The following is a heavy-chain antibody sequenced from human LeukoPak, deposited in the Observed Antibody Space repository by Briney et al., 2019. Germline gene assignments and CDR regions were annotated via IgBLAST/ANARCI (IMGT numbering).Heavy chain of an antibody. Sequence: PGGSLRLSCAASGFTFSSYGMHWVRQAPGKGLEWVAFIRYDGSNKYYADSVKGRFTISRDNSKNTLYLQTNSLRAEDTAVYYCAKGGGSGSYYNNYYMDVWGKGTTVTVSS. CDR3: AKGGGSGSYYNNYYMDV. V-gene: IGHV3-30*02. J-gene: IGHJ6*03. CDR2: IRYDGSNK. CDR1: GFTFSSYG. D-gene: IGHD3-10*01.